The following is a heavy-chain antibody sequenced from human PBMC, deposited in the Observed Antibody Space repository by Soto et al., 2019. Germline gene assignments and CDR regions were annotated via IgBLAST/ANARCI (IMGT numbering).Heavy chain of an antibody. J-gene: IGHJ4*02. D-gene: IGHD5-18*01. CDR3: ERLEGKLWRPSYFDF. CDR1: AGSISSKTYY. CDR2: IYYSGTT. V-gene: IGHV4-39*01. Sequence: QLQLQDSGPGLVKPSETLSLTCTVSAGSISSKTYYWGWIRQPPGKGMEWIGSIYYSGTTYYNPSLKSRVTISVDTSKNQLSLKLSSVIAADAAVYYCERLEGKLWRPSYFDFWGQGTLVTVSS.